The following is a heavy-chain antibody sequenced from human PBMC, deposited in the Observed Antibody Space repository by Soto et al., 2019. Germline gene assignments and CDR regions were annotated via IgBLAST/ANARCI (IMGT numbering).Heavy chain of an antibody. CDR1: GGSISSSNW. Sequence: SETLSLTCAVSGGSISSSNWWNWVRQPPGKGLEWIGEIYHSGSTNYNPSLKSRVTISVDKSKNQFSLKLSSVTAADTAVYYCARASYDSSTYYLDYWGQGTLVTVSS. J-gene: IGHJ4*02. D-gene: IGHD3-22*01. V-gene: IGHV4-4*02. CDR3: ARASYDSSTYYLDY. CDR2: IYHSGST.